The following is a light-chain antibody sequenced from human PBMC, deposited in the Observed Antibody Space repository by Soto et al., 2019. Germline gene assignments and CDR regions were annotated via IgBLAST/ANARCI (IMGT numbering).Light chain of an antibody. CDR1: SSNIGSNT. CDR2: XNX. J-gene: IGLJ3*02. Sequence: QSVLTQAPSVSGTPGQRVTISCSGSSSNIGSNTVSWYQQVPGTAPKVLIYXNXXXXSGVPDRFSGSKSGTSASLAIGGLXXXXXXXXXCAAWDGSLNGWVFGGGTKVTVL. CDR3: AAWDGSLNGWV. V-gene: IGLV1-44*01.